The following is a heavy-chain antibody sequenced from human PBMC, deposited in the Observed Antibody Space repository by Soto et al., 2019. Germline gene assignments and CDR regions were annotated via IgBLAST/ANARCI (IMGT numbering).Heavy chain of an antibody. CDR1: GYTFTSYG. CDR2: ISAYNGNT. Sequence: AASVKVSCKASGYTFTSYGISWVRQAPGQGLEWMRWISAYNGNTNYAQKLQGRVTMTTDTSTSTAYMELRSLRSDDTAVYYCASTMVRGTIITEHWFDPWGQGTLVTVSS. CDR3: ASTMVRGTIITEHWFDP. D-gene: IGHD3-10*01. V-gene: IGHV1-18*01. J-gene: IGHJ5*02.